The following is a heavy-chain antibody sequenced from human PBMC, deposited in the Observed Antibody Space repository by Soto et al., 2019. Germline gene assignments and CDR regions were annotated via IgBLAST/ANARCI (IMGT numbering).Heavy chain of an antibody. CDR3: ARDRDPLGYCSHGVCYGNGYLDY. D-gene: IGHD2-8*01. Sequence: QVQLVESGGGGVQPGRSLRLSCAASGFTFSSYAMDWVRQAPGKGLEWVAVISYDGSQKYYADSVESRFTISRDNSKNTLFLQMISLRPADTAVYYCARDRDPLGYCSHGVCYGNGYLDYWGQGTLVTVSS. J-gene: IGHJ4*02. CDR2: ISYDGSQK. V-gene: IGHV3-30-3*01. CDR1: GFTFSSYA.